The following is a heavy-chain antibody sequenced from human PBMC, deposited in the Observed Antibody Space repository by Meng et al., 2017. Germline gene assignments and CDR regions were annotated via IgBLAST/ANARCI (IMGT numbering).Heavy chain of an antibody. CDR2: SNHSGRA. V-gene: IGHV4-34*01. Sequence: QLRLRQACEDLVKPAESLALTCAVDGWSFSGSSRSWTRHPPGNGLDWIGKSNHSGRANYNPSLKSRVTISVDTSKNQFSLKLSSVTAADTAVYYCARGRYFDWLSYRYYFDYWGQGTLVTVSS. J-gene: IGHJ4*02. CDR1: GWSFSGSS. D-gene: IGHD3-9*01. CDR3: ARGRYFDWLSYRYYFDY.